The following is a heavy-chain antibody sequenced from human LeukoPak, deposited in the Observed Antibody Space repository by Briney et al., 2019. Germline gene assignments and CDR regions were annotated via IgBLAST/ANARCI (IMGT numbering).Heavy chain of an antibody. D-gene: IGHD5-18*01. J-gene: IGHJ4*02. CDR3: APGYYYFDY. V-gene: IGHV3-30*03. Sequence: QPGRSLRLSCAASGFSFSTYGMHWVRQPPGKGLEWVALISYDGGTKYYADSVKGRFTISRDNSKNTLYLQMNSLRAEDTAVYYCAPGYYYFDYWGQGTLVTVSS. CDR1: GFSFSTYG. CDR2: ISYDGGTK.